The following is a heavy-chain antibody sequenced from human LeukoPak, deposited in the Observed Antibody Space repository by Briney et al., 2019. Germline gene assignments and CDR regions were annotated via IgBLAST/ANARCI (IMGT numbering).Heavy chain of an antibody. J-gene: IGHJ4*02. CDR1: GFTFSSYS. D-gene: IGHD5-12*01. CDR3: AREIVTSTSFDY. Sequence: GGSLRLSCAASGFTFSSYSMNWVRQAPGKGLEWVSSITSSSGYIYYADSVKGRFTISRDNAKKSLYLQMNSLRAEDTAVYYCAREIVTSTSFDYWGQGTLVAVS. CDR2: ITSSSGYI. V-gene: IGHV3-21*01.